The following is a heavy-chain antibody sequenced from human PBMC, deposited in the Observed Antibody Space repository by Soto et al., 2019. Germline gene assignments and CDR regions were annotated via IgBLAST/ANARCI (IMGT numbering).Heavy chain of an antibody. Sequence: SETLSLTCTVSGGSISRYYWSWIRQPPGKGLEWIGYIYYSGSTNYNPSLKSRVTISVDTSKNQFSLKLSSVTAADTAVYYCARSLFKRFLEWSQDYYYYYMDVWGKGTTVTVSS. J-gene: IGHJ6*03. V-gene: IGHV4-59*01. CDR1: GGSISRYY. D-gene: IGHD3-3*01. CDR3: ARSLFKRFLEWSQDYYYYYMDV. CDR2: IYYSGST.